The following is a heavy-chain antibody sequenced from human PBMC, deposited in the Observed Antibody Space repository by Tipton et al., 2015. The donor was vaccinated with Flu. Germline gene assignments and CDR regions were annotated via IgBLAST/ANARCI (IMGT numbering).Heavy chain of an antibody. CDR2: VYTSGST. CDR1: GASISEKD. D-gene: IGHD5-18*01. CDR3: ARGRGYSYGYYPS. J-gene: IGHJ4*02. V-gene: IGHV4-4*07. Sequence: TLSLTCSVYGASISEKDWSWIRLAAGKGLEWIGRVYTSGSTNYNPSLKSRVTISVDTSKNQFSLKLSSVTAADTAVYYCARGRGYSYGYYPSWGQGTLVTVSS.